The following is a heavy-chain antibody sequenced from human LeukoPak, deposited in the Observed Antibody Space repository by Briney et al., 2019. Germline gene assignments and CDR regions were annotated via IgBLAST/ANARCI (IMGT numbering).Heavy chain of an antibody. J-gene: IGHJ3*02. D-gene: IGHD3-22*01. V-gene: IGHV1-8*01. Sequence: ASVKVSCKASGYTFTSYDINWVRQATGQGLEWMGWMNPNSGNTGYAQKFQGRVTMTRNTSISTAYMELSSLRSEDTAVYYCARVTRGWAEDDRAFDIWGQGTMVTVSS. CDR1: GYTFTSYD. CDR2: MNPNSGNT. CDR3: ARVTRGWAEDDRAFDI.